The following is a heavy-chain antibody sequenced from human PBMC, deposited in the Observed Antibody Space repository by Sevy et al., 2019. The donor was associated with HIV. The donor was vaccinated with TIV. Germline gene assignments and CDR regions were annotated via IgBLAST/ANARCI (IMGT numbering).Heavy chain of an antibody. J-gene: IGHJ4*02. D-gene: IGHD2-15*01. CDR1: GFTFSNYV. Sequence: GGSLRLSCAASGFTFSNYVMHWVRQAPGKGLEWVALISLHGTNKDYRDSVKGRFTISRDDGKNTVYVEMTSLTVEDTALYYCVRETGGSGSAGYFGDWGQGTLVTVSS. CDR3: VRETGGSGSAGYFGD. V-gene: IGHV3-30*04. CDR2: ISLHGTNK.